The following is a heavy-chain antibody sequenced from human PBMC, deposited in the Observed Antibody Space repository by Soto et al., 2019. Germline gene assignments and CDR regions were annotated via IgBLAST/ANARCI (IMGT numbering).Heavy chain of an antibody. Sequence: PSETLSLTCPVSGGSISSSSYYWSWIRQPPGKGLEWIGYIYYSGSTNYNPSLKSRVTISVDTSKNQFSLKLSYVTAADTAVYYCARSDGRYWGQGTLVTVSS. V-gene: IGHV4-61*01. CDR3: ARSDGRY. CDR2: IYYSGST. J-gene: IGHJ4*02. CDR1: GGSISSSSYY.